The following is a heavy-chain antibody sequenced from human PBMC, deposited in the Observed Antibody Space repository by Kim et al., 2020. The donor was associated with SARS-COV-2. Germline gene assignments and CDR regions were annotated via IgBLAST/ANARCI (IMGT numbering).Heavy chain of an antibody. CDR2: INTNTGNP. D-gene: IGHD3-9*01. CDR3: AREGGYDILH. V-gene: IGHV7-4-1*02. Sequence: QAPGKGLEGVGWINTNTGNPTYAQGFTGRFVFSLDTSVSTAYLQISSLKAEDTAVYYCAREGGYDILHWGQGTLVTVSS. J-gene: IGHJ4*02.